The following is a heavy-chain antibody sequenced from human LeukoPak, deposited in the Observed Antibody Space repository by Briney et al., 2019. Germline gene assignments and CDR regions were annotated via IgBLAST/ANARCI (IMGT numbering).Heavy chain of an antibody. CDR3: ARYRNEALFAFDI. D-gene: IGHD1-14*01. CDR2: IYYSGNT. V-gene: IGHV4-59*01. Sequence: NPSETLSLTCTVSGDSISNYYWSWIRQPPGKGLEWIGYIYYSGNTDYNPSLKSRVTISVDTSKNQFSLRLSSVTAADTAVYYCARYRNEALFAFDIWGQGTMVTVSS. J-gene: IGHJ3*02. CDR1: GDSISNYY.